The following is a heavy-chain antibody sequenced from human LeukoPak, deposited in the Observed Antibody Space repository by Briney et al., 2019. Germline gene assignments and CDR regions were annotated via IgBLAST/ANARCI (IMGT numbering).Heavy chain of an antibody. CDR1: GFTLSSYT. CDR2: ISSSSSTI. Sequence: PGGSLRLSCAASGFTLSSYTMNWVRQAPGKGLQWFSYISSSSSTIYYADSVKGRFTISRDNAKNSLYLQMDSLRDEETAVYYFSKEYSSSSGRAFDIWGQGTMVPVSS. V-gene: IGHV3-48*02. CDR3: SKEYSSSSGRAFDI. J-gene: IGHJ3*02. D-gene: IGHD6-6*01.